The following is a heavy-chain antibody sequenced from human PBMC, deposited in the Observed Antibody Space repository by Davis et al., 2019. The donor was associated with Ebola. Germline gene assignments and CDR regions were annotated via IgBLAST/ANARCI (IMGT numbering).Heavy chain of an antibody. CDR1: GFTFDDYT. D-gene: IGHD3-10*01. J-gene: IGHJ4*02. V-gene: IGHV3-43*01. CDR3: AKGVTMVRGVITNY. Sequence: GESLKISCAASGFTFDDYTMNWVRQPPGKGLEWVSLISWDGGSTYYADSVKGRFTISRDNSKNTLYLQMNSLRAEDTAVYYCAKGVTMVRGVITNYWGQGTLVTVSS. CDR2: ISWDGGST.